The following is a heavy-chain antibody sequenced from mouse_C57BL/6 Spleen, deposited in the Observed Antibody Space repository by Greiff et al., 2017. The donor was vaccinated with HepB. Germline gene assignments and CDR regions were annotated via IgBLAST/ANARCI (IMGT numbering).Heavy chain of an antibody. CDR2: ISGGGGNT. Sequence: EVHLVESGGGLVKPGGSLKLSCAASGFTFSSYTMSWVRQTPEKRLEWVATISGGGGNTYYPDSVKGRFTISRDNAKNTLYLQMSSLRSEDTALYYCARQGGSWYFDVWGTGTTVTVSS. D-gene: IGHD1-1*02. CDR1: GFTFSSYT. J-gene: IGHJ1*03. CDR3: ARQGGSWYFDV. V-gene: IGHV5-9*01.